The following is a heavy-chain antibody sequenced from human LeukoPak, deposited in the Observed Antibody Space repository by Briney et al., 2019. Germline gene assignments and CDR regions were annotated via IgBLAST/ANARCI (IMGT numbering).Heavy chain of an antibody. CDR1: GFTFSSSA. D-gene: IGHD3-3*01. CDR3: ARTIFGVVIRLGDY. V-gene: IGHV3-23*01. Sequence: GGSLRLSCAASGFTFSSSAMSWVRQAPGKGLEWVSAISGSGGSTYYADSVKGRFTISRDNSKNTLFLQMNSLRAADTAVYYCARTIFGVVIRLGDYWGQGTLVTVSS. J-gene: IGHJ4*02. CDR2: ISGSGGST.